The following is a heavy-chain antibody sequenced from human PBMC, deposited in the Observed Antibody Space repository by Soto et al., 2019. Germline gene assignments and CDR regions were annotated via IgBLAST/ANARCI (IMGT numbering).Heavy chain of an antibody. V-gene: IGHV4-39*01. D-gene: IGHD6-25*01. Sequence: SETLSLTCXVSGGSISSSDFYWGWLRQTPGKGLEFIGSMYYSGTTYYNPSLKSRVTISVDTSKNQFTLKLISVTAADTAVYYCAVVDSTGNWFEPWGEGALVTVSS. CDR1: GGSISSSDFY. CDR3: AVVDSTGNWFEP. J-gene: IGHJ5*02. CDR2: MYYSGTT.